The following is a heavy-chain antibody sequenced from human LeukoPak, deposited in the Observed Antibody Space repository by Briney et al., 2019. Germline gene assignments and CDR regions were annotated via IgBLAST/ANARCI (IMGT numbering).Heavy chain of an antibody. CDR3: ARDRYCSSTSCYTGKDNWFDP. D-gene: IGHD2-2*02. CDR1: GYTFTSYY. V-gene: IGHV1-46*01. J-gene: IGHJ5*02. CDR2: INPSGGST. Sequence: ASVKVSCKASGYTFTSYYMHWVRQAPGQGLEWMGIINPSGGSTSYAQKFQGRVTMTRDTSTSTVYMELSSLRSEDTAVYYCARDRYCSSTSCYTGKDNWFDPWGQGTLVTVSS.